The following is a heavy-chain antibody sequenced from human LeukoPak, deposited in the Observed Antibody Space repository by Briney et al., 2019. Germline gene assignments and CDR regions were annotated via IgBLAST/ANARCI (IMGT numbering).Heavy chain of an antibody. V-gene: IGHV4-4*02. CDR3: AGKEGWSQRWWFDP. CDR1: GGSISSSIW. Sequence: PSGTLSLTCAVSGGSISSSIWWSWVRQPPGKGLEWIGEIYHSRSTNYNPSLKSRVTISVETSKNQFSLKLSSVTAADTAVYYCAGKEGWSQRWWFDPWGQGTLVTVSS. CDR2: IYHSRST. D-gene: IGHD5-24*01. J-gene: IGHJ5*02.